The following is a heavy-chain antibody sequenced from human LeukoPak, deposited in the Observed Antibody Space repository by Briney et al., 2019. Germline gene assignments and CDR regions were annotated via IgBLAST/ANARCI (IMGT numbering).Heavy chain of an antibody. CDR3: TTRGGGVIFAY. V-gene: IGHV3-15*01. CDR2: IKSKTDGGTT. CDR1: GFTFSSYA. Sequence: PGGSLRLSCAASGFTFSSYAMHWVRQAPGKGLEWVGRIKSKTDGGTTDYAAPVKGRFTISRDDSKNTLYLQMNSLKTEDTAVYYCTTRGGGVIFAYWGQGTLVTVSS. D-gene: IGHD3-10*01. J-gene: IGHJ4*02.